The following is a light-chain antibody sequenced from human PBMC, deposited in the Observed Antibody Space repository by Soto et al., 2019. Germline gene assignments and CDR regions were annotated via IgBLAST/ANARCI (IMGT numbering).Light chain of an antibody. CDR2: QVS. CDR3: QQYNSYSRVT. Sequence: DIQMTQSPSTLSASVGDRVTMTCRASQNRNKWVAWYQQKPGKVPKLLIYQVSNLQSGVPSRFSGSGSGTDFTLTVSSLQPDDVATYYCQQYNSYSRVTFGGGTKVEIK. V-gene: IGKV1-5*03. J-gene: IGKJ4*01. CDR1: QNRNKW.